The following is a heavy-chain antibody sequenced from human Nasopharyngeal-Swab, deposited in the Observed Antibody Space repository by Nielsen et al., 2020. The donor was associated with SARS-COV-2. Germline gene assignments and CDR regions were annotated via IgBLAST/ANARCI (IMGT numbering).Heavy chain of an antibody. D-gene: IGHD4-23*01. V-gene: IGHV3-73*01. CDR1: GFTFSGSA. CDR3: TRRLMTTVVDY. Sequence: GESLKISCVGSGFTFSGSAIHWVRQAAGTGLEWVGRIRSAANDHATAYSAALRGRVTISRDDSLNTAYLQLNSLRHDDSAVYYCTRRLMTTVVDYWGRGTLVTVSS. J-gene: IGHJ4*02. CDR2: IRSAANDHAT.